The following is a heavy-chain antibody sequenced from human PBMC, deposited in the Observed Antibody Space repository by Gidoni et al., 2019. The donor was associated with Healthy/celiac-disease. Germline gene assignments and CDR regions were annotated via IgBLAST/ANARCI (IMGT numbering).Heavy chain of an antibody. D-gene: IGHD3-3*01. J-gene: IGHJ4*02. Sequence: QVQLVESGGGLVQPGGSLRLSCSPSGFTFSDYYMSWSRQAPGKGLEWVSYISSSGSTIYYADSVKGVFTISRDNAKNSLYLQMNSLRAEDTAVYYCARLPYDFWSGYYDYWGQGTLVTVSS. CDR1: GFTFSDYY. CDR3: ARLPYDFWSGYYDY. CDR2: ISSSGSTI. V-gene: IGHV3-11*01.